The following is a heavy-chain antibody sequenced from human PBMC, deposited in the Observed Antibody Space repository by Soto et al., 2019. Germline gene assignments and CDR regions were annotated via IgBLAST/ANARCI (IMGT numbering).Heavy chain of an antibody. CDR1: GLSLSTSGVG. D-gene: IGHD4-17*01. CDR2: IYWDDDK. V-gene: IGHV2-5*02. Sequence: QITLKESGPTLVKPTQTLTLTCTFSGLSLSTSGVGVGWIRQPPGKTLEWLALIYWDDDKRYSPSLKNRLTITRDASKNQVVLKMTNMEPVDTATYYCARRLVTTLQFDYWGQGILVTVSS. J-gene: IGHJ4*02. CDR3: ARRLVTTLQFDY.